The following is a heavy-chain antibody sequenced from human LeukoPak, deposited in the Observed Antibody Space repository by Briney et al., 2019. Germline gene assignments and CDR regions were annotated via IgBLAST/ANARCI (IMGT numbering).Heavy chain of an antibody. D-gene: IGHD2-2*01. CDR1: GGTFSSYA. V-gene: IGHV1-69*06. Sequence: AASVKVSCKASGGTFSSYAISWVRQAPGQGLEWMGGIIPIFGTANYAQKFQGRVTITADKSRSTAYMELSSLRSEDTAVYYCASIGQLLTGYYGMDVWGKGTTVTVSS. J-gene: IGHJ6*04. CDR2: IIPIFGTA. CDR3: ASIGQLLTGYYGMDV.